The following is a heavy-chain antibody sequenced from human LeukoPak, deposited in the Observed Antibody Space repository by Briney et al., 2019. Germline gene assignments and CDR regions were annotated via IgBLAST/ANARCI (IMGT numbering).Heavy chain of an antibody. J-gene: IGHJ3*02. Sequence: ASVKVSCKASGYTFTGYYMHWVRQAPGQGLEWMGWINPNSGNTNYAQKLQGRVTMTTDTSTSTAYMELRSLRSDDTAVYYCARAGSQHRGGAFDIWGQGTMVTVSS. CDR3: ARAGSQHRGGAFDI. D-gene: IGHD3-10*01. CDR2: INPNSGNT. V-gene: IGHV1-18*04. CDR1: GYTFTGYY.